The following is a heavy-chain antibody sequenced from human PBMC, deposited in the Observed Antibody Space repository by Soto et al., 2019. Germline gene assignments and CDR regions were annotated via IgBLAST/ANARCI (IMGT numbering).Heavy chain of an antibody. CDR3: ARAPPYCDYTDWFDP. CDR1: GGTFSSYA. J-gene: IGHJ5*02. V-gene: IGHV1-69*12. D-gene: IGHD4-17*01. Sequence: QVQLVQSGAEVKKPGSSVKVSGQASGGTFSSYAISWVRQSPGQGLEWMGGIIPIFGTADSPQKFQGRVTINEYESTSTAYMELSSLRSEDTAVYYCARAPPYCDYTDWFDPWGQVTLVTVSS. CDR2: IIPIFGTA.